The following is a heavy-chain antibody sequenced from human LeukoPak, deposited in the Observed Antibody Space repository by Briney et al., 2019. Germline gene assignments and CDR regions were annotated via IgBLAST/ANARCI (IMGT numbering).Heavy chain of an antibody. CDR1: GYTFTSYG. D-gene: IGHD3-9*01. Sequence: ASVKVSCKASGYTFTSYGISWVRQAPGQGLEWMGWISAYNGNTNYAQKLQGRVTMTTDTSTSTAYMELRSLRSDDTAVYYCARKSSYYDILTGQKYGGLYNWFDPWGQGTLVTVSS. V-gene: IGHV1-18*01. J-gene: IGHJ5*02. CDR3: ARKSSYYDILTGQKYGGLYNWFDP. CDR2: ISAYNGNT.